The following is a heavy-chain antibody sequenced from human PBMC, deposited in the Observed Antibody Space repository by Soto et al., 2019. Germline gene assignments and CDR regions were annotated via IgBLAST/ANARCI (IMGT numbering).Heavy chain of an antibody. D-gene: IGHD2-2*01. CDR2: INHSGSS. Sequence: QLQLQRRGAGLLRPSETLSLTCVVSGGPFRGYYWSWIRQSPGKGLEWIGEINHSGSSNSNPSLKSRVTISVDMSKTQFSINLTSVTAADAAVYYCARGRGFMSRNALDLWGQGTRVNVSS. CDR3: ARGRGFMSRNALDL. J-gene: IGHJ3*01. V-gene: IGHV4-34*01. CDR1: GGPFRGYY.